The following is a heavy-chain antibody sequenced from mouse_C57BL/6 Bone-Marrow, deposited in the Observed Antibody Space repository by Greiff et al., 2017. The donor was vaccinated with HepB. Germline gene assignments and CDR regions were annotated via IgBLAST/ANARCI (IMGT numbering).Heavy chain of an antibody. CDR3: ASPDDRYFDV. D-gene: IGHD2-12*01. V-gene: IGHV5-6*01. CDR1: GFTFSSYG. J-gene: IGHJ1*03. Sequence: EVQGVESGGDLVKPGGSLKLSCAASGFTFSSYGMSWVRQTPDKRLEWVATISSGGSYTYYPDSVKGRFTISRDNAKNTLYLQMSSLKSEDTAMYYCASPDDRYFDVWGTGTTVTVSS. CDR2: ISSGGSYT.